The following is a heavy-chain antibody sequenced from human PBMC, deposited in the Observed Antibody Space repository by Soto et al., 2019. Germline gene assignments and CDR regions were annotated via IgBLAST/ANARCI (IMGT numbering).Heavy chain of an antibody. CDR1: GYSVTSSDYY. J-gene: IGHJ6*02. Sequence: SETLSLTCSVSGYSVTSSDYYWAWIRQPPGKGLEWIGSMLYSGLTYYNPSLKSRVTLSVDTSKNQFSVRLNSVTAADTAVYYCAPLSVSLSGPYGIHVWGQGTTVTVSS. D-gene: IGHD2-15*01. CDR3: APLSVSLSGPYGIHV. CDR2: MLYSGLT. V-gene: IGHV4-39*01.